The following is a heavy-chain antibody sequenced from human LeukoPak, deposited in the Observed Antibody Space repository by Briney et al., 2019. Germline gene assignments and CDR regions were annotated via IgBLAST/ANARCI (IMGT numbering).Heavy chain of an antibody. Sequence: GGSLRLSCAASGFTFSSYSMNWVRQAPGKGLEWVSSISSSSSYIYYADSVKGRFTISRDNAKNSLYLQMNSLRAEDTAVYYCARDPPTGPPFDYWGQGTLVTVSS. CDR3: ARDPPTGPPFDY. V-gene: IGHV3-21*01. D-gene: IGHD3-9*01. CDR1: GFTFSSYS. CDR2: ISSSSSYI. J-gene: IGHJ4*02.